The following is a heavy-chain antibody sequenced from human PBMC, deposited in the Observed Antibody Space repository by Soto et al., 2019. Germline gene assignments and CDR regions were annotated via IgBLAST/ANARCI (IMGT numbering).Heavy chain of an antibody. CDR3: ASARHIGP. J-gene: IGHJ5*02. Sequence: GGSLRLSCAASGFTFSNYWMSLVRQAPGKGLEWVANIKEDGSERNYVDSVKGRFTISRDNAENSLYLQMNSLRAEDTAVYYCASARHIGPWGQGTLVTVSS. D-gene: IGHD2-21*01. CDR1: GFTFSNYW. CDR2: IKEDGSER. V-gene: IGHV3-7*01.